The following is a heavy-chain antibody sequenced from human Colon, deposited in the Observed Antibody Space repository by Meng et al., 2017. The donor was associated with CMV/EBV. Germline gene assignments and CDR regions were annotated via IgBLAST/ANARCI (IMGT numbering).Heavy chain of an antibody. V-gene: IGHV2-5*02. Sequence: MDSAPTLVNPTQTLTLTCTCSGFSFSPYKAGVGWIRHPPGKALEWLGFIYWDDDTRYSPSLKTRLTITRDTSKNQVILSMTNMDPADTATYYCVRRSYSGQDDYWGQGALVTVSS. CDR1: GFSFSPYKAG. CDR3: VRRSYSGQDDY. J-gene: IGHJ4*02. D-gene: IGHD5-12*01. CDR2: IYWDDDT.